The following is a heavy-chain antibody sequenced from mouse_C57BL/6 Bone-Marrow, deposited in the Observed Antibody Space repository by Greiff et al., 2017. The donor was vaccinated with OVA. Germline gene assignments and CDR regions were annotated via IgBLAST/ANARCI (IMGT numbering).Heavy chain of an antibody. CDR1: GFTFSSYA. J-gene: IGHJ4*01. V-gene: IGHV5-4*01. Sequence: EVQLVESGGGLVKPGGSLKLSCAASGFTFSSYAMSWVRQTPEKRLEWVATISDGGSYTYYPDNVKGRFTISRDNAKNNLYLQMSHLKSEDTAMYYCARDRLDGYYPHDYAMDYWGQGTSVTVSS. CDR3: ARDRLDGYYPHDYAMDY. D-gene: IGHD2-3*01. CDR2: ISDGGSYT.